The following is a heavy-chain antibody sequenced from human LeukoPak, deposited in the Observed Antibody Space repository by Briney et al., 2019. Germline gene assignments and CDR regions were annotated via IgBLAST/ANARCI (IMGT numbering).Heavy chain of an antibody. V-gene: IGHV4-59*01. D-gene: IGHD3-10*01. J-gene: IGHJ5*02. CDR1: GGSISSYY. Sequence: SETLSLTCTVSGGSISSYYWSWIRQPPGKGLEWIGYIYYSGSTNYNPSLKSRVTISVDTSKNQFSPKLSSVTAADTAVYYCARDPDDFGGFDPWGQGTLVTVSS. CDR3: ARDPDDFGGFDP. CDR2: IYYSGST.